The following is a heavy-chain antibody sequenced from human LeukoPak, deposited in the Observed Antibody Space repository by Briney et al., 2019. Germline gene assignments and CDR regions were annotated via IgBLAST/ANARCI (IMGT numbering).Heavy chain of an antibody. CDR1: GFIERRNY. J-gene: IGHJ5*01. D-gene: IGHD6-19*01. CDR3: ARRYSSGWYDC. V-gene: IGHV3-53*01. CDR2: IFSVGRR. Sequence: QPGGPLRLSCAACGFIERRNYMMCAMSWVRQAPGEGLEWGSGIFSVGRRNYEESVKGRFSISRDNSQTTQYLQMSSLSGEDTAVYYCARRYSSGWYDCWGQGTLVTVSS.